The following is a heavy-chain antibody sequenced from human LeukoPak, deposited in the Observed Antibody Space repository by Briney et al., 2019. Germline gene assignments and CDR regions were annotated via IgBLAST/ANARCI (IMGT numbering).Heavy chain of an antibody. CDR2: ISYDGSNK. CDR1: GFTFSSYG. CDR3: AKGPWGSNPPAAPWFDP. V-gene: IGHV3-30*18. J-gene: IGHJ5*02. Sequence: PGRSLRLSCAASGFTFSSYGMHWVRQAPGKGLEWVAVISYDGSNKYYADSVKGRFTISRDNSKNTLYLQMNSLRAEDTAVYYCAKGPWGSNPPAAPWFDPWGQGTLVTVSS. D-gene: IGHD7-27*01.